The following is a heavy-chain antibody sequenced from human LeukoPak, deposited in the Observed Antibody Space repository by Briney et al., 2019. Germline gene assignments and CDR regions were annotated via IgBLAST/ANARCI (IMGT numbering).Heavy chain of an antibody. CDR3: ARANSFDSSGYYFDY. CDR1: GFTFGNYA. V-gene: IGHV3-49*03. D-gene: IGHD3-22*01. Sequence: GGSLRLSCTASGFTFGNYALSWLRQAPGKGLEWVAFIRSKTYRGTTEYAASVKGRFTISRDDSKSIAYLQMNSLKTEDTAVYYCARANSFDSSGYYFDYWGQGTPVTVSS. CDR2: IRSKTYRGTT. J-gene: IGHJ4*02.